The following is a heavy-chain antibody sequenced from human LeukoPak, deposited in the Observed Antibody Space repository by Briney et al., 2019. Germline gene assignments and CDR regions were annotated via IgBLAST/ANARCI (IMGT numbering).Heavy chain of an antibody. Sequence: GESLKISGKGSGYRFTTYWIGWVRQMPGKGLEWMGIIYPGDSDTRYSPSFQGHVTISADKSTTTAYLQWSSLKASDTAMYYCAILEMVTAADAFDYWGQGTLVTVSS. J-gene: IGHJ4*02. V-gene: IGHV5-51*01. CDR2: IYPGDSDT. CDR1: GYRFTTYW. CDR3: AILEMVTAADAFDY. D-gene: IGHD2-15*01.